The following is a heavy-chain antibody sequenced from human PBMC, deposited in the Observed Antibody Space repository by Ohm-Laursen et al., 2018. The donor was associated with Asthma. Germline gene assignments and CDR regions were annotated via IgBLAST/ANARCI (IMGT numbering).Heavy chain of an antibody. CDR3: ARHHSPYDSSGYSLDY. J-gene: IGHJ4*02. D-gene: IGHD3-22*01. CDR2: IYYSGST. V-gene: IGHV4-39*01. Sequence: SETLSLTCTVSGGSISSSSYYWGWIRQPPGKGLEWIGSIYYSGSTYYNPSLKSRVTISVDTSKNQFSLKLSSVTAADTAVYYCARHHSPYDSSGYSLDYWGQGTLVTVSS. CDR1: GGSISSSSYY.